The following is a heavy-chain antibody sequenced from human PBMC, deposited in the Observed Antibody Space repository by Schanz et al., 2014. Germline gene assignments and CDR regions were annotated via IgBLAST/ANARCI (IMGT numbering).Heavy chain of an antibody. CDR3: TTYCDGGCAIDN. CDR2: IKSKTDGGTT. D-gene: IGHD6-19*01. CDR1: GFTFSDAW. J-gene: IGHJ4*02. Sequence: EVQLVESGGGLVKPGGSLRLSCAASGFTFSDAWMTWVRQAPGKGLEWVGRIKSKTDGGTTDYAAPVKGRFTISRDDSKNTLFLQMNSLKTEDTAVYYCTTYCDGGCAIDNWGQGAQVIVSS. V-gene: IGHV3-15*01.